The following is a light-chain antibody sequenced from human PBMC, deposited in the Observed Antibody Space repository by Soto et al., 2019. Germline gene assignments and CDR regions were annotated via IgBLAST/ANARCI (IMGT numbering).Light chain of an antibody. V-gene: IGKV3-11*01. CDR2: DAS. CDR3: QQSSNWPWT. CDR1: QSVSSY. Sequence: EIVLTQSPATLSLSPGERATLSCRASQSVSSYLAWYQQKPGQAPRLLIYDASNRATGIPARFSGSGSGTDFTLTISSLEPEDVVDYYCQQSSNWPWTFGQGTKVEI. J-gene: IGKJ1*01.